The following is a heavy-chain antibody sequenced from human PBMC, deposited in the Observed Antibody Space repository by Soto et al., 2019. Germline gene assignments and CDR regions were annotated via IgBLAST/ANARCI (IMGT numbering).Heavy chain of an antibody. D-gene: IGHD3-16*01. J-gene: IGHJ5*02. CDR3: ARVGGIDRFEP. CDR1: GGSISSGGYY. V-gene: IGHV4-31*03. CDR2: IYYSGRT. Sequence: QVQLQESGPGLVKPSQTMSLTCTVSGGSISSGGYYWSWIRQQPGKGLEWSGYIYYSGRTYYNPSPTSRVTITVDTSKNQFALKLSSVTAADPAAYYCARVGGIDRFEPWGKGTLVTVSS.